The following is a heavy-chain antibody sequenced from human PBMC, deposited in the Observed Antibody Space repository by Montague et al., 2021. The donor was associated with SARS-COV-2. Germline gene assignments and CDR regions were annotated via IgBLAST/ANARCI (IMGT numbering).Heavy chain of an antibody. CDR2: INPSATA. J-gene: IGHJ3*01. D-gene: IGHD2-15*01. V-gene: IGHV4-34*01. CDR3: AKEREVARAARTLVAFDL. CDR1: GGSFSVYY. Sequence: SETLSLTCAVYGGSFSVYYWSWLRQSPRSWLKWFRGINPSATANYKPALTSRVSILVDTSKNQFTLKLTSVTAADTAMYYCAKEREVARAARTLVAFDLWGKETIVPVAS.